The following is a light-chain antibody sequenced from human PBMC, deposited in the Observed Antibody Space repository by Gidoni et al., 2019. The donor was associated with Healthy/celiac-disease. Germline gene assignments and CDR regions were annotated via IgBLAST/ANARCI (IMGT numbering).Light chain of an antibody. CDR1: QSISSY. CDR3: QQSYSTPHT. V-gene: IGKV1-39*01. CDR2: AAS. Sequence: DIHITQSPSSLSASVGDRLTITRRASQSISSYVNWYQQKPGKAPKLLIYAASSLQSGVPPRISGSGSGADFTLTISSLQPEDFATYYCQQSYSTPHTFGQGTKLEIK. J-gene: IGKJ2*01.